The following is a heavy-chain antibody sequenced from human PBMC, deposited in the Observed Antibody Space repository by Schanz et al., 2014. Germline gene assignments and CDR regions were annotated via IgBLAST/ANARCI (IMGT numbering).Heavy chain of an antibody. V-gene: IGHV3-9*01. D-gene: IGHD3-3*01. CDR2: ISWNSGDI. Sequence: EVQLVESGGALIQPGGSLRLSCAASGFPFDDHAMHWVRQSTGKGPEWVSGISWNSGDIAYADSVKGRFTVSRDNFRNSVFLQMNSLEPGDTALYFCAKDMSIFCSHGLDAWGPGTMVTVSA. CDR3: AKDMSIFCSHGLDA. J-gene: IGHJ3*01. CDR1: GFPFDDHA.